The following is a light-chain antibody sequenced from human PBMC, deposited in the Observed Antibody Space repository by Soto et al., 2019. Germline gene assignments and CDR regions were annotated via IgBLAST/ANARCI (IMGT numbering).Light chain of an antibody. J-gene: IGKJ4*01. V-gene: IGKV3-11*01. CDR2: DAS. CDR1: QSVNTY. Sequence: EIVLTQSPATLSLSPGERATLSCKASQSVNTYIAWYQQKPGQAPRLLIYDASNRATAIPPRFSGSGSGTDFTFTIRSLEPEDFAVYYCQQRSNWPLTFGGGTKVEIK. CDR3: QQRSNWPLT.